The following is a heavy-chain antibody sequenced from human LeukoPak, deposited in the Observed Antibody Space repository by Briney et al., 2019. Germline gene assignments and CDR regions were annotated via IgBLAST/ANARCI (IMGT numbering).Heavy chain of an antibody. D-gene: IGHD3-22*01. J-gene: IGHJ4*02. CDR1: GYTFTSYG. CDR3: ARDHDSSGRPDY. CDR2: ISVYNGDT. Sequence: ASVKVSCKASGYTFTSYGISWVRQAPGQGLEWMGWISVYNGDTYYVQKFQGRLTMTTDRATSTAYMELRSLRSDDTAVFYCARDHDSSGRPDYWGQGTLVTVSS. V-gene: IGHV1-18*01.